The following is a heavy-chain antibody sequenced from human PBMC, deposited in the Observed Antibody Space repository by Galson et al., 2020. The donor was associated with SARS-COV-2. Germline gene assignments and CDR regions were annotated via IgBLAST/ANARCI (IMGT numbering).Heavy chain of an antibody. V-gene: IGHV3-30*18. CDR2: ISYDGSNK. CDR3: AKEGCGTTSCFFDY. Sequence: TGGSLRLSCAASGFTFSSHAMHWVRQTPGKGLEWVAVISYDGSNKYHADSVKGRFTISRDNSKNTLYLQMDSLRAEDTAVYYCAKEGCGTTSCFFDYWGQGTLVTVSS. J-gene: IGHJ4*02. CDR1: GFTFSSHA. D-gene: IGHD2-2*01.